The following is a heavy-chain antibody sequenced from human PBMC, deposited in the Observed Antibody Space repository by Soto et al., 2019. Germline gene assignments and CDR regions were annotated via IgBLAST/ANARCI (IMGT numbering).Heavy chain of an antibody. Sequence: GGSLRLSCAASGFTFSSYWMHWVRQAPGKGLVWVSRINSDGSSTSYADSVKGRFTISRDNAKNTLYLQMNSLRAEDTAVYYCARDGGTYDFWSGYHSGMFGDAWGQGTTVTVSS. J-gene: IGHJ6*02. D-gene: IGHD3-3*01. CDR2: INSDGSST. V-gene: IGHV3-74*01. CDR1: GFTFSSYW. CDR3: ARDGGTYDFWSGYHSGMFGDA.